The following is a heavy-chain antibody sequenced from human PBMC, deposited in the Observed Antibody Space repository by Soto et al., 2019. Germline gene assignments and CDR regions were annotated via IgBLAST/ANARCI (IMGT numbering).Heavy chain of an antibody. CDR1: GFTFSRYG. D-gene: IGHD1-26*01. Sequence: QVQLVESGGYVVQPGRSLRLSCAASGFTFSRYGMHWVRQAPDKGLEWVAIIWDDGSNTYYADSVKGRFTISRDNSKNTLYMQMNSLRADDTAVYYCARDFKVGAQIGPYFDYWGQGTLVTVSS. CDR3: ARDFKVGAQIGPYFDY. J-gene: IGHJ4*02. V-gene: IGHV3-33*01. CDR2: IWDDGSNT.